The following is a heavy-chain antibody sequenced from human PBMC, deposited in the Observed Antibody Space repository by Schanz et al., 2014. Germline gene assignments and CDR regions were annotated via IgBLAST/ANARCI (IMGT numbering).Heavy chain of an antibody. V-gene: IGHV3-23*01. D-gene: IGHD2-8*01. CDR1: GFTFATYA. CDR2: INGSGNAT. Sequence: EVKLLESGGGLVQPGGSLRLSCAASGFTFATYAMSWVRQAPGKGLEWVAAINGSGNATYYADSVKGRFTISRDNSKNTLYLQINSLRAEDTAVYYCASGGYCTNGVCNGGRNWFDPWGQGTLVTVSS. J-gene: IGHJ5*02. CDR3: ASGGYCTNGVCNGGRNWFDP.